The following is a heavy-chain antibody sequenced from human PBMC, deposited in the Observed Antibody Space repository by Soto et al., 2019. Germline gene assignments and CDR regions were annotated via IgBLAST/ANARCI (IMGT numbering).Heavy chain of an antibody. CDR3: ASPPALITIFGVVPPHDAFDI. D-gene: IGHD3-3*01. J-gene: IGHJ3*02. CDR1: GGSISSSSYY. V-gene: IGHV4-39*01. CDR2: IYYSGST. Sequence: SETLSLTCTVSGGSISSSSYYWGWIRQPPGKGLEWIGSIYYSGSTYYNPSLKSRVTISVDTSKNQFSLKLSSVTAADTAVYYCASPPALITIFGVVPPHDAFDIWGQGTMVTVSS.